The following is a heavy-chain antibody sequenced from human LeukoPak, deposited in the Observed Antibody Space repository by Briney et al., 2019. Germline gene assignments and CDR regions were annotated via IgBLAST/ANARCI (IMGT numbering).Heavy chain of an antibody. Sequence: PGGSLILSCAASGFTLSPYSMNWVRQAPGKGLEWVGRTRNKINSYTTEYAASVKGRFTISRDDSKNSLNLQMNSLKTEDTAVYYCVRIGYGDYYIDYWGQGTLVTVSS. D-gene: IGHD4-17*01. J-gene: IGHJ4*02. CDR2: TRNKINSYTT. CDR3: VRIGYGDYYIDY. V-gene: IGHV3-72*01. CDR1: GFTLSPYS.